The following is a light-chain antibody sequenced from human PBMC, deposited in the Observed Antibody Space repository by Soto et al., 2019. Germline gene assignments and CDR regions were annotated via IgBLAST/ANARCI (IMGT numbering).Light chain of an antibody. J-gene: IGKJ1*01. V-gene: IGKV3-20*01. Sequence: EIVLTQSPGTLSLSPGERATLSCRASQSVDSNYLAWYQQKPGQGPRPLIYGASIRATGIPDRFSGSGSGTDFTATISTVEPEDFAVYYCHQYDTSPRTFGQGTKVEIK. CDR1: QSVDSNY. CDR2: GAS. CDR3: HQYDTSPRT.